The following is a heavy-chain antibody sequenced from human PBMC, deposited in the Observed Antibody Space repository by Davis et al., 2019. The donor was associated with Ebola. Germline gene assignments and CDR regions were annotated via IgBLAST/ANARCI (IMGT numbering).Heavy chain of an antibody. CDR3: ARDVVVAPAIQGHFQH. J-gene: IGHJ1*01. Sequence: ASVKVSCKASGYTFTNFGITWVRQAPGQGLEWMGWVGASNNKTNYAQKFQGRVAMTRDISTSTAYMELRSLRSDDTAVYYCARDVVVAPAIQGHFQHWGQGTLVTVSS. V-gene: IGHV1-18*01. CDR1: GYTFTNFG. CDR2: VGASNNKT. D-gene: IGHD2-2*01.